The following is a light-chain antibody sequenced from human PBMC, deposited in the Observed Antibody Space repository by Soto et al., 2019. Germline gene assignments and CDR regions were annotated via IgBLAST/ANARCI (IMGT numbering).Light chain of an antibody. CDR2: GAS. J-gene: IGKJ2*01. CDR3: QQYSSSPHT. V-gene: IGKV3-20*01. CDR1: QTIATSS. Sequence: EIVLTQSPGTLSLSPGERATLSCRASQTIATSSLAWFQQRPGQAPRLLTYGASNRATGIPVRFSGSGSGTDFTLTISRLEPEDFAVFYCQQYSSSPHTSGQGTKVDIK.